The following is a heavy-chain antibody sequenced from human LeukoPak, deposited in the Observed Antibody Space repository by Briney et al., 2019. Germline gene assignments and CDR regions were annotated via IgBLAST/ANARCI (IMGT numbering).Heavy chain of an antibody. CDR3: AHIMLAAGLDY. D-gene: IGHD6-13*01. Sequence: SGPTLVRPTQTLTLTCTFSGFSLTTSGVGVGWIRQPPGKALEWLAVIFWDDDKRYSPSLKSRLTITKDTSKNQVVLTMTRMDPLDTATFHCAHIMLAAGLDYWGQGTLVTVSS. V-gene: IGHV2-5*02. CDR2: IFWDDDK. J-gene: IGHJ4*02. CDR1: GFSLTTSGVG.